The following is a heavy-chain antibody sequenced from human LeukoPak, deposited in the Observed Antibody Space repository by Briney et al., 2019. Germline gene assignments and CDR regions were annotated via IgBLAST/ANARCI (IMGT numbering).Heavy chain of an antibody. Sequence: SETLSLTCTVSGGSISSYYWSWIRQPPGKGLEWIGYIYYSGSTNYNPSLKSRVTISVDTSKNQFSLKLSSVTAADTAVYYCARAYCGGDCYPNYYYYYYMDVWGKGTTVTVSS. J-gene: IGHJ6*03. CDR2: IYYSGST. CDR3: ARAYCGGDCYPNYYYYYYMDV. D-gene: IGHD2-21*02. V-gene: IGHV4-59*01. CDR1: GGSISSYY.